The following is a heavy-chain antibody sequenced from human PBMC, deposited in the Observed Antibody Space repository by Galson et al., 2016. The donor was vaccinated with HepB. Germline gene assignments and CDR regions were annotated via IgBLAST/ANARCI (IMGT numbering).Heavy chain of an antibody. CDR1: GFTFSSYS. CDR2: ISTRSTYI. Sequence: SLRLSCAPSGFTFSSYSMSWVRQAPGKWLEWISYISTRSTYIHYADSVKGRFTISRDNAKNSLYLQMNKLRAEDTAVSYCARDGTIFGVDPWYFDLWGRGTLVTVSS. V-gene: IGHV3-21*01. D-gene: IGHD3-3*01. J-gene: IGHJ2*01. CDR3: ARDGTIFGVDPWYFDL.